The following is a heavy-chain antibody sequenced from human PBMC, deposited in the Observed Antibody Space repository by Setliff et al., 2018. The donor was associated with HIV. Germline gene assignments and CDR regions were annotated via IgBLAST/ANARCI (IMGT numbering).Heavy chain of an antibody. Sequence: PGGSLRLSCAASGFTFSSYSMNWVRQAPGKGLEWVSYISSSSNTIYYADSVKGRFTISRNNAKNSLYLQMNNLRAEDTAVYYCAREWAARYTDIWYEGGQDHYYYYMDVWGRGTTVTVSS. CDR3: AREWAARYTDIWYEGGQDHYYYYMDV. V-gene: IGHV3-48*01. D-gene: IGHD2-2*02. J-gene: IGHJ6*03. CDR2: ISSSSNTI. CDR1: GFTFSSYS.